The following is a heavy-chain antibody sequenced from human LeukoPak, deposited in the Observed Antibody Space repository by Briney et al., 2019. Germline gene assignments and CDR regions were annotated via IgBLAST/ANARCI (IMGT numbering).Heavy chain of an antibody. CDR2: IYSGGST. Sequence: PPGGSLRLSCAASGFTASSNYMSCVSQTPGKSMEWVSVIYSGGSTYYADSVKGRFTISRDNSKNTLYLQMNSLRAEDTAVYYCAGTQAIYPFDYWGQGTLVTVSS. D-gene: IGHD2-2*01. CDR3: AGTQAIYPFDY. CDR1: GFTASSNY. J-gene: IGHJ4*02. V-gene: IGHV3-66*01.